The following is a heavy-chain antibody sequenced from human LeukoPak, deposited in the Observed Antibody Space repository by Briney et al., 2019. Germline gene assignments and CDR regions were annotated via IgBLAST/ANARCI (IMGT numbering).Heavy chain of an antibody. J-gene: IGHJ4*02. CDR3: ARGGGDGYNSH. CDR1: GGTFSSYA. Sequence: ASVKVSCKASGGTFSSYAISWVRQAPGQGLEWMGIINPSGGSTSYAQKFQGRVTMTRDMSTSTVYMELSSLRSEDTAVYYCARGGGDGYNSHWGQGTLVTVSS. D-gene: IGHD5-24*01. V-gene: IGHV1-46*01. CDR2: INPSGGST.